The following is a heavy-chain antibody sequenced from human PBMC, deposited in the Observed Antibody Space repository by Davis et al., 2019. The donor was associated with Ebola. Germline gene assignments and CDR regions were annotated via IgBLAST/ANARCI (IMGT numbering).Heavy chain of an antibody. CDR1: GFTFSSYS. V-gene: IGHV3-9*01. D-gene: IGHD1-26*01. Sequence: PGGSLRLSCAASGFTFSSYSMNWVRQAPGKGLEWVSGISWNSGNMGHADSVKGRFTISRDNTKNFLYLQMNSLRVEDTALYYCARDGGNMSPYWGQGTLVTVSS. CDR3: ARDGGNMSPY. CDR2: ISWNSGNM. J-gene: IGHJ4*02.